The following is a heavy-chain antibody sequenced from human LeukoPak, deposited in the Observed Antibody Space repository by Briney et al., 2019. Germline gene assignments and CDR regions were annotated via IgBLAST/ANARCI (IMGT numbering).Heavy chain of an antibody. V-gene: IGHV3-43D*03. J-gene: IGHJ3*02. CDR3: AMVGEGDAFDI. Sequence: PGGSLRLSCAASGFTFDDYAMHWVRQAPGKGLEWVSLISWDGGSTYYADSVKGRFTISRDNSKNSLYLQINSLRAEDTALYYCAMVGEGDAFDIWGQGTMVTVSS. CDR1: GFTFDDYA. D-gene: IGHD3-16*01. CDR2: ISWDGGST.